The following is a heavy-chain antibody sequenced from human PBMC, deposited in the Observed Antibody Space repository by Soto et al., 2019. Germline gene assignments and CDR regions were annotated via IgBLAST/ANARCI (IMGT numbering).Heavy chain of an antibody. V-gene: IGHV3-30-3*01. Sequence: GGSLRLSCAAAGFTISTFAMTWVRQAPGKGLEWLAVISYDGSNKYYAESVKGRITISRDNSKDTLYLQMNSLRAEDTAAYYCARECGSSPNCLSLDYWGQGTLVTVSS. CDR1: GFTISTFA. CDR3: ARECGSSPNCLSLDY. CDR2: ISYDGSNK. D-gene: IGHD2-2*01. J-gene: IGHJ4*02.